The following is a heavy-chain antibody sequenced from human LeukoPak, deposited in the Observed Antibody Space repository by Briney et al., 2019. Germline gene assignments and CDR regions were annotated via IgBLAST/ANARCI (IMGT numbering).Heavy chain of an antibody. Sequence: GGSLRLSCAASGFTFSSYGMHWVRQAPGKGLEWVAVTSYDGSNNYYADSVKGRFTISRDNSKSTVYLQMNSLRPEDTAVYYCAKAIYISLTKDPIDIWGQGTMVTVSS. V-gene: IGHV3-30*18. J-gene: IGHJ3*02. CDR1: GFTFSSYG. CDR3: AKAIYISLTKDPIDI. CDR2: TSYDGSNN. D-gene: IGHD1-1*01.